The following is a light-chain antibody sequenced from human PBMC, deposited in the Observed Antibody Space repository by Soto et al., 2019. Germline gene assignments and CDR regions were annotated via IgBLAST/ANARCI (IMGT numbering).Light chain of an antibody. CDR2: AAS. J-gene: IGKJ3*01. CDR3: QKYSSVPV. CDR1: QDIRNF. Sequence: IQMTQSPTSLSASVGDRVTITCRASQDIRNFVAWYQQKPGKAPKLLIYAASTLQSGVPSRFIGSGSGTDFTLTINSLQPEDVATYSCQKYSSVPVFGPGTKVEI. V-gene: IGKV1-27*01.